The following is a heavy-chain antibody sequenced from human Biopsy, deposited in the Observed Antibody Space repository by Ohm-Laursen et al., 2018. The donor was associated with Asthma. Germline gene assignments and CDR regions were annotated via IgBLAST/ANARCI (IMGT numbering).Heavy chain of an antibody. CDR1: GFVFSQSG. Sequence: SLRLSCAASGFVFSQSGMHWVRQAPGKGLEWAALISSDGHNKYYEDSVKGRFTISRDNSRNRLYLQINRLTVEDSAVYFCARQSGQDYGDSSGFDIWGQGTKVAVSS. V-gene: IGHV3-30*03. CDR2: ISSDGHNK. CDR3: ARQSGQDYGDSSGFDI. J-gene: IGHJ3*02. D-gene: IGHD3-22*01.